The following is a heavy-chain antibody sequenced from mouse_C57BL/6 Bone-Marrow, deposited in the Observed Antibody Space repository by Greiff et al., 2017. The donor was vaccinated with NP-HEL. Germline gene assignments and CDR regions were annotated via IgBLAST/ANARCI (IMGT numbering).Heavy chain of an antibody. J-gene: IGHJ1*03. CDR1: GYTFTSYW. CDR2: IYPGSGST. D-gene: IGHD1-1*01. V-gene: IGHV1-55*01. CDR3: ARWDYGSSFYWYFDV. Sequence: QVQLQQPGAELVKPGASVKMSCKASGYTFTSYWITWVKQRPGQGLEWIGDIYPGSGSTNYNEKFKSKATLTVDTSSSTAYMPLSSLTSEDSAVYYCARWDYGSSFYWYFDVWGTGTTVTVSS.